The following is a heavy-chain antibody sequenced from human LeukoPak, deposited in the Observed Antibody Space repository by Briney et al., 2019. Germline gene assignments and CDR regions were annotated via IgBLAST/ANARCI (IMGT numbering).Heavy chain of an antibody. D-gene: IGHD1-14*01. CDR2: IYYSGST. V-gene: IGHV4-59*01. Sequence: PSETLSLTCTVSGGSISTYYWSWIRQPPGKGLEWIGYIYYSGSTNYNPTLKSRVSISVDTSRNQFSLKLTSVTAADTAMYYCARVSAPHGSWFDPWGQGTLVIVSS. CDR3: ARVSAPHGSWFDP. J-gene: IGHJ5*02. CDR1: GGSISTYY.